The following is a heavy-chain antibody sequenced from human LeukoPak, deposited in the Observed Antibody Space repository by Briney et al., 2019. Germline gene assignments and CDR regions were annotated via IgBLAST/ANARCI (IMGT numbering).Heavy chain of an antibody. V-gene: IGHV3-23*01. J-gene: IGHJ4*02. CDR3: AKDLTWNFGYNFDY. Sequence: GGSLRLSCAASGFTLSSYAMSWVRQAPGKGLEWVSALSASGDNTYYAGSVRGRFIISRDNSRNTLYLQLKSLRAEDTAVYYCAKDLTWNFGYNFDYWGQGTLVTVSS. D-gene: IGHD1-7*01. CDR1: GFTLSSYA. CDR2: LSASGDNT.